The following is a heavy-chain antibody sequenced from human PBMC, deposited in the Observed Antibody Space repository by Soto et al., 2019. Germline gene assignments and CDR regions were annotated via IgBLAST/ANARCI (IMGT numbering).Heavy chain of an antibody. Sequence: QITLKESGPTLGRPTQTLTLTCTVCGFSLDTWGVGVGWIRQPPGKAPEWLALIYWDDDKRYSPSLKNRLTITKDTSKNQVVLTVTNMDPVDTVTYYCARALGSWGAYYFDHWGQGTLVTVSS. V-gene: IGHV2-5*02. D-gene: IGHD3-16*01. CDR3: ARALGSWGAYYFDH. J-gene: IGHJ4*02. CDR2: IYWDDDK. CDR1: GFSLDTWGVG.